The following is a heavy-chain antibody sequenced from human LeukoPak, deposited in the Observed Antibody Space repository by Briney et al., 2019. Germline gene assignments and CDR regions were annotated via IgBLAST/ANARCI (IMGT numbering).Heavy chain of an antibody. CDR3: GRDPRLGIRGYTYGYFDY. Sequence: GASVKVSCKTSGYSFSSHAISWVRQAPGQGPEWMGWINTNTGNPTYAQGFTGRYVFSLDTSVSTPYLQISGLKADDTAVYYCGRDPRLGIRGYTYGYFDYWGQGTLVTVSS. D-gene: IGHD5-18*01. J-gene: IGHJ4*02. CDR2: INTNTGNP. V-gene: IGHV7-4-1*02. CDR1: GYSFSSHA.